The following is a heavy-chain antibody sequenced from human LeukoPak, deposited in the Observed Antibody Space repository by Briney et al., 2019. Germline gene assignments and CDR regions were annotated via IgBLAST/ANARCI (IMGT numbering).Heavy chain of an antibody. CDR3: AKVGDSWDFDY. J-gene: IGHJ4*02. V-gene: IGHV3-30*04. CDR2: ISYDGSNK. Sequence: GGSLRLSCAASGFSNYTMHWVRQAPGKGLEWVAVISYDGSNKYYADSVKGRFTISRDNSKSTLYLQMNSLRGEDTAIYYCAKVGDSWDFDYWGQGTLVTVSS. CDR1: GFSNYT. D-gene: IGHD6-13*01.